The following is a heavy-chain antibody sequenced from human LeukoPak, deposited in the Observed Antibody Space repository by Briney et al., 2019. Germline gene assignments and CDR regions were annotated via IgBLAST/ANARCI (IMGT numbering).Heavy chain of an antibody. CDR2: ISPSGGST. CDR1: GYTFTSNY. J-gene: IGHJ3*02. D-gene: IGHD3-10*01. Sequence: GASVKVSCKAFGYTFTSNYMHWVRLAPGQGPEWMGVISPSGGSTNYAQKFQGRVTITADKSTSTAYMELSSLRSEDTAVYYCASPALWFGELLYFHDAFDIWGQGTMVTVSS. CDR3: ASPALWFGELLYFHDAFDI. V-gene: IGHV1-46*01.